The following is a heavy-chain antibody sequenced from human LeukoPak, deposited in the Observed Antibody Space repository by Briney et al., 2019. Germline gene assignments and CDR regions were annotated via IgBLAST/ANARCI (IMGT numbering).Heavy chain of an antibody. V-gene: IGHV3-11*03. J-gene: IGHJ4*02. CDR3: ARREARIFDY. D-gene: IGHD1-26*01. CDR2: ISSTSTHT. Sequence: SGGSLRLSCAVSGFTFSDYYMSWVRQAPGKGLEWVSYISSTSTHTNYADSVKGRFTISRDNAKISLYLQMNSLRAEDTAVYYCARREARIFDYWGQGTLVTVSS. CDR1: GFTFSDYY.